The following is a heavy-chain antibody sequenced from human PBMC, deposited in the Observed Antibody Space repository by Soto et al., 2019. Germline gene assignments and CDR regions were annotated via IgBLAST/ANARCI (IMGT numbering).Heavy chain of an antibody. J-gene: IGHJ6*02. Sequence: SQTLSLTCVRSGDTVSSNSVAWNWVRQSPSRGLEWLGRTYYRSRWYSDYAVSVRSRIDINADTSKNQVSLQLNSVTPEDTAVFYCARSEEDSDYYYYGMDVWGPGTNVPVS. D-gene: IGHD2-15*01. V-gene: IGHV6-1*01. CDR1: GDTVSSNSVA. CDR2: TYYRSRWYS. CDR3: ARSEEDSDYYYYGMDV.